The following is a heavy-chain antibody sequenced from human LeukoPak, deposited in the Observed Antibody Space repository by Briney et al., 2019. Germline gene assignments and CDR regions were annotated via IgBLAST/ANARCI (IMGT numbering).Heavy chain of an antibody. CDR2: IKQDGSEK. J-gene: IGHJ4*02. CDR3: ARSGSGYFDY. V-gene: IGHV3-7*01. Sequence: PGGSLRLSCAASGITLSVYWMSWVRQAPGKGLEWVANIKQDGSEKYYRGSVRGRFTISRDNAKNSLYLQMNSLRAEDTAVYYCARSGSGYFDYWGQGSLVTVSS. CDR1: GITLSVYW.